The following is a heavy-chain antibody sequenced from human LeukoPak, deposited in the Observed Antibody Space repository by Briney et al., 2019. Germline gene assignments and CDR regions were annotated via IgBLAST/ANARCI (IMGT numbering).Heavy chain of an antibody. Sequence: GASVKVSCKASGYTFTSYGISGVRQAAGRGLDGMGWISAYNGNTNYAQKLQGRVTMTTDTCTSTAYMERRSLRSEDTAVYYCAREAKFQQLAGAGFDYWGQGTLVTVSS. CDR2: ISAYNGNT. CDR1: GYTFTSYG. CDR3: AREAKFQQLAGAGFDY. V-gene: IGHV1-18*01. J-gene: IGHJ4*02. D-gene: IGHD6-6*01.